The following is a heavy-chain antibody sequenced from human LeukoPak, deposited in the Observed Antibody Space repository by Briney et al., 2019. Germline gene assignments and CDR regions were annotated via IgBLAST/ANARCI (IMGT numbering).Heavy chain of an antibody. V-gene: IGHV3-53*01. Sequence: GGSLRLSCAASGFTVSSNYMSWVRQAPGKGLEWVSLIYSGGDTYYADSVKGRFTISRDNSKNTLYLQMNNLGVEDTAVYYCAGSLYGGYGLGSLGAFDIWGQGTMVSVSS. CDR3: AGSLYGGYGLGSLGAFDI. D-gene: IGHD5-12*01. J-gene: IGHJ3*02. CDR1: GFTVSSNY. CDR2: IYSGGDT.